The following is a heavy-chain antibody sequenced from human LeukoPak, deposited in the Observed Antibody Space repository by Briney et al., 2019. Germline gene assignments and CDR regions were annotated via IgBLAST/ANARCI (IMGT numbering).Heavy chain of an antibody. V-gene: IGHV4-39*07. CDR3: ARVRKERYSSSWGGFDY. CDR1: GGSISSSSYY. J-gene: IGHJ4*02. Sequence: SETLSLTCTVSGGSISSSSYYWGWIRQPPGKGLEWIGSIYYSGSTYYNPSLKSRVTISVDTSKNQFSLKLSSVTAADTAVYYCARVRKERYSSSWGGFDYWGQGTLVTVSS. CDR2: IYYSGST. D-gene: IGHD6-13*01.